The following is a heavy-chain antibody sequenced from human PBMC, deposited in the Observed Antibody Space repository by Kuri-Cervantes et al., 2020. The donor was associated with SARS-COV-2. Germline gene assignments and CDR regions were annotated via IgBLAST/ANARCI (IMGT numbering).Heavy chain of an antibody. D-gene: IGHD7-27*01. CDR3: VGDGDHLNFDY. CDR1: GFTFSCHW. J-gene: IGHJ4*02. CDR2: INPDGSYT. Sequence: GESLKISCAASGFTFSCHWLHWVRQAPGKGLVWVSRINPDGSYTNNAVSVKGRFTLSRDNDKNMLFLQVHSLGSEDTAVYYCVGDGDHLNFDYWGQGTLVTVSS. V-gene: IGHV3-74*01.